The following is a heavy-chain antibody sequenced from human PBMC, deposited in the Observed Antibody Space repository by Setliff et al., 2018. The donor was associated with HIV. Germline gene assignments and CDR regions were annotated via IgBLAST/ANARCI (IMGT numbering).Heavy chain of an antibody. CDR1: GDSVTTPYY. D-gene: IGHD4-17*01. J-gene: IGHJ6*03. CDR2: IYHSGAT. V-gene: IGHV4-38-2*02. CDR3: ARHSPVTTEDYMDV. Sequence: KASETLSLTCTLSGDSVTTPYYWGWIRQPPGKGLEWVGSIYHSGATYFTPSLKSRVTLPVDTSKNQFFLRLTSVSAADTGLYFCARHSPVTTEDYMDVWGKGTTVTVSS.